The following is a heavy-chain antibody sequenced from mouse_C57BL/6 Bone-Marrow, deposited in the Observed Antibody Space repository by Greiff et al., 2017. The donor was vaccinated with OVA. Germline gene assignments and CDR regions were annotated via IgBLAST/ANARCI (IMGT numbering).Heavy chain of an antibody. CDR1: GYTFTSYW. J-gene: IGHJ4*01. Sequence: VQLQQPGAELVKPGASVKMSCKASGYTFTSYWITWVKQRPGQGLEWIGDIYPGSGSTNYNEKFKSKAPLTVDTSSSTAYMQLSSLTSEYSAVYYCAGDSNYPYYAMDYWGQGTSVTVSS. D-gene: IGHD2-5*01. V-gene: IGHV1-55*01. CDR2: IYPGSGST. CDR3: AGDSNYPYYAMDY.